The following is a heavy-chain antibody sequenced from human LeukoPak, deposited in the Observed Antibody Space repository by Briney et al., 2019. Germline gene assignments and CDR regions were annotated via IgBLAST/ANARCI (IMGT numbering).Heavy chain of an antibody. CDR3: TMVRGVIYAFDI. J-gene: IGHJ3*02. CDR1: GGTFSSYA. Sequence: ASVKVSCKASGGTFSSYAISWVRQAPGQGLEWMGWISAYNGDTKYAEKTQGRVTMTTDASTSTAYMELRSLRSEDTAVYYCTMVRGVIYAFDIWGQGTMVTVSS. D-gene: IGHD3-10*01. V-gene: IGHV1-18*01. CDR2: ISAYNGDT.